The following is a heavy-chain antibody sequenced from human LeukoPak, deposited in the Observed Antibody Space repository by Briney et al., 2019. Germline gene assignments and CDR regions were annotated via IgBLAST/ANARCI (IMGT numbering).Heavy chain of an antibody. D-gene: IGHD2-2*01. CDR1: GGSISSYY. J-gene: IGHJ6*03. Sequence: SQTLSLTCTVSGGSISSYYWSWIRQPAGKGLEWIGRIYTSGSTNYNPSLKSRVTISVDKSKNQFSLKLSSVTAADTAVYYCARDGCSSTSCYDDYYYMDVWGKGTTVTVSS. CDR3: ARDGCSSTSCYDDYYYMDV. CDR2: IYTSGST. V-gene: IGHV4-4*07.